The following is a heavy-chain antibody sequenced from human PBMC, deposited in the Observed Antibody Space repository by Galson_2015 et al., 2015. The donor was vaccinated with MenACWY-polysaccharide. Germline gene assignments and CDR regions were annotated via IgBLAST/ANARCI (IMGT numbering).Heavy chain of an antibody. V-gene: IGHV3-21*04. D-gene: IGHD2-15*01. CDR1: GFTFSDYA. Sequence: SLRLSCAASGFTFSDYAMNWVRQAPGKGLEWVSSISSSVKYMTYADSVKGRFTISRDNAEKSLYLQMNSLRAEDTAIYYCAKANSGGICTSGWACWFDPWGQGSLVIVSS. CDR2: ISSSVKYM. CDR3: AKANSGGICTSGWACWFDP. J-gene: IGHJ5*02.